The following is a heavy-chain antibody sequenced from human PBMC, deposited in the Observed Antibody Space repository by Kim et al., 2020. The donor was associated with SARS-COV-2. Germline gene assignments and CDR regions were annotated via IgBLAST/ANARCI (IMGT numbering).Heavy chain of an antibody. J-gene: IGHJ5*02. Sequence: NYAQKLRGRVTMTTDTSTSTAYMELRSLRSDDTAVYYCARAYLHGGWFDPWGQGTLVTVSS. D-gene: IGHD3-16*01. CDR3: ARAYLHGGWFDP. V-gene: IGHV1-18*01.